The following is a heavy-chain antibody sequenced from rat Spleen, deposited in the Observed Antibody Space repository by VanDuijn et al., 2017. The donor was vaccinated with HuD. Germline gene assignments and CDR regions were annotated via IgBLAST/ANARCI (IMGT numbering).Heavy chain of an antibody. J-gene: IGHJ1*01. Sequence: EVQLVESGGGLVQPGRSLKLSCAASGFTFSDYYMAWVRQAPTKGLEWVATINYDGSRIYYRDSVKGRFTISRDNAKSTLYLQMDSLRSEDTATYYCTTGEGYFDFWGPGTMVTVSS. CDR3: TTGEGYFDF. CDR1: GFTFSDYY. CDR2: INYDGSRI. V-gene: IGHV5-20*01.